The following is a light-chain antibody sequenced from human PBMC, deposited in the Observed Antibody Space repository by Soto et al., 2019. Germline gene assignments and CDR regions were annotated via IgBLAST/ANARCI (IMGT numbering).Light chain of an antibody. J-gene: IGKJ1*01. CDR1: QTVSNIY. CDR3: QHYGYPQWT. V-gene: IGKV3-20*01. CDR2: GVS. Sequence: IVVAQSPGTLSLSPGEMATLSCMASQTVSNIYLAWYHQKSGHAPRLLIYGVSTRATGIPDRFSGSGSGTEFALTISRLEPEDFAVYICQHYGYPQWTFGPGTKVDI.